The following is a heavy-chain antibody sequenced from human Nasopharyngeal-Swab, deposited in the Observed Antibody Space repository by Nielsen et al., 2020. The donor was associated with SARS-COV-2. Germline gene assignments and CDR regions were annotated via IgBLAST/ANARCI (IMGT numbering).Heavy chain of an antibody. D-gene: IGHD1-26*01. Sequence: SLKISCAASGFTFDDYAMHWVRQAPGKGLEWVSGISWHSGSIGYADSVKGRFTISRDNAKNSLYLQMNSLRAEDTALYYCATGELIDYWGQGTLVTVSS. CDR3: ATGELIDY. CDR2: ISWHSGSI. CDR1: GFTFDDYA. J-gene: IGHJ4*02. V-gene: IGHV3-9*01.